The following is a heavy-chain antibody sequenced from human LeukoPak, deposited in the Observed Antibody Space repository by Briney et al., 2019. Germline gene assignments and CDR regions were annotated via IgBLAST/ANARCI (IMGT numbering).Heavy chain of an antibody. CDR2: TYTGDST. J-gene: IGHJ3*02. D-gene: IGHD4-23*01. CDR1: GFTVSSNY. Sequence: GGSLRLSCAASGFTVSSNYMSWVRQAPGKGLEWVSVTYTGDSTNYADSVKGRFSISRDNSKNTLYLQMNSLRAEDTAVYYCARVDVVTVGKNAFDIWGQGTMVTASS. V-gene: IGHV3-53*01. CDR3: ARVDVVTVGKNAFDI.